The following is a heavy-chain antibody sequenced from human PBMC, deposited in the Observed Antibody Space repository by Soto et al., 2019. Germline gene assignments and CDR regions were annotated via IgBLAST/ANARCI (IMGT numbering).Heavy chain of an antibody. V-gene: IGHV3-21*06. J-gene: IGHJ4*02. CDR1: GFIFRTYS. D-gene: IGHD3-9*01. Sequence: PGGSLILSCAASGFIFRTYSMNWVRQAPGKGLEWISSISGSSIYLYYADSVKGRVTISRDNAKNSLHLQMDSLRPEDTAVYYCARWGDATGYYLDYWGQGTLVTVSS. CDR2: ISGSSIYL. CDR3: ARWGDATGYYLDY.